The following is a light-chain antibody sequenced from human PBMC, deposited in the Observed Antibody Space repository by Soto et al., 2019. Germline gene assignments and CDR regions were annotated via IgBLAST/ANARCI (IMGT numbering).Light chain of an antibody. Sequence: QSALTQPASVSGSPGQSITFSCTGTSSDIGAYNYVSWYQHHPGKAPKLLIYDVTDRPSGVSDRFSGSKSGTTASLTISGLQAEEEADYFCSSYTTINTVVVFGGGTKVTVL. J-gene: IGLJ3*02. V-gene: IGLV2-14*03. CDR1: SSDIGAYNY. CDR2: DVT. CDR3: SSYTTINTVVV.